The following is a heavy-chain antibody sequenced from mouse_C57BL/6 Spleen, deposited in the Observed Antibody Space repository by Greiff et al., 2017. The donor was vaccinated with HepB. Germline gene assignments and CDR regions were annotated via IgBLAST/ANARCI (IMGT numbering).Heavy chain of an antibody. CDR3: ARERGNYSDAMDY. D-gene: IGHD2-12*01. CDR1: GYTFTSYW. CDR2: IYPSDSET. V-gene: IGHV1-61*01. J-gene: IGHJ4*01. Sequence: QVQLKQPGAELVRPGSSVKLSCKASGYTFTSYWMDWVKQRPGQGLEWIGNIYPSDSETHYNQKFKDKATLTVDKSSSTAYMQLSSLTSEDSAVYYCARERGNYSDAMDYWGQGTSVTVSS.